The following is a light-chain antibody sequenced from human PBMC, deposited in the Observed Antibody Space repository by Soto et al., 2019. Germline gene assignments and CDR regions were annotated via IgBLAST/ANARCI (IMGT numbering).Light chain of an antibody. CDR1: SGHNSYA. V-gene: IGLV4-69*01. CDR2: LNSDGSH. CDR3: QTWSTDIRV. J-gene: IGLJ3*02. Sequence: QSVLTQPPSASASLGASVKLTCTLSSGHNSYAIAWHQQQPEKGPRYLMKLNSDGSHSKGDGIPDRFSGSSSVAERYLTISSLQSEDEADYYCQTWSTDIRVFGGGTKVTVL.